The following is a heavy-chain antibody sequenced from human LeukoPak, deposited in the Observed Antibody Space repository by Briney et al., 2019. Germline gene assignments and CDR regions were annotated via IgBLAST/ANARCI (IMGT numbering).Heavy chain of an antibody. CDR1: GLTFNTFN. Sequence: GVSLRLSCAASGLTFNTFNMNWVRQAPGEALEWVSSITSGGDYIYYAESVNGRFTTSRDSAKNSLSLQLNSLRVEDTAVYYCARGHYDVLAASYKWTPDYWGQGTLVTVSS. CDR2: ITSGGDYI. J-gene: IGHJ4*02. V-gene: IGHV3-21*01. D-gene: IGHD3-9*01. CDR3: ARGHYDVLAASYKWTPDY.